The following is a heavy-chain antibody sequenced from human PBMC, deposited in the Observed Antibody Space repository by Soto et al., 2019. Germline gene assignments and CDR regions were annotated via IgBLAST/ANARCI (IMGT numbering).Heavy chain of an antibody. D-gene: IGHD6-19*01. CDR1: GYTVTSYG. Sequence: SSVKDSCKTSGYTVTSYGISCVRHAPGQGLEWMGWISAYNGNTNYAQKLQGRVTMTTDTSTSTAYMELRSLRSDDTAVYYCARDSAAVAGSFDYWGQGTLVTVSS. CDR2: ISAYNGNT. CDR3: ARDSAAVAGSFDY. V-gene: IGHV1-18*04. J-gene: IGHJ4*02.